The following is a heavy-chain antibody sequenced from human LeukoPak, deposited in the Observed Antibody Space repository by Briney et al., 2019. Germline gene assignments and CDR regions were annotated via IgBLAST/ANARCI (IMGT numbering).Heavy chain of an antibody. CDR3: ARDYGHRIAVAGIGHFDY. Sequence: GASVKVSCKASGYTFTSYGISWVRQAPGQGLEWMGWISAYNGNTNYAQKLQGRVTMTTDTSTSTAYMELRSLRSDDTAVYYCARDYGHRIAVAGIGHFDYWGQGTLVTVSS. V-gene: IGHV1-18*01. D-gene: IGHD6-19*01. CDR1: GYTFTSYG. CDR2: ISAYNGNT. J-gene: IGHJ4*02.